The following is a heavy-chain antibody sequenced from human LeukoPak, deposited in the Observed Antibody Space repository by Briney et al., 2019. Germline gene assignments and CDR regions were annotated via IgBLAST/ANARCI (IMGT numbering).Heavy chain of an antibody. D-gene: IGHD4-17*01. CDR3: TTQRYGDLSGNY. Sequence: GGSLRLSCAASGFTFSGSAMHWVRQASGKGLQWVGRIRSKANSYATAYAASVKGSFTVSRDDSKNTAYLQMNSLKTEDTAVYYCTTQRYGDLSGNYWGQGTLVTVSS. CDR1: GFTFSGSA. J-gene: IGHJ4*02. CDR2: IRSKANSYAT. V-gene: IGHV3-73*01.